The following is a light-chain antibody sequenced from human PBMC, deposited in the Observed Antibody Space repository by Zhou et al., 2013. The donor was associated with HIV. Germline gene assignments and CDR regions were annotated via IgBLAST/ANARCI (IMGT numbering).Light chain of an antibody. CDR1: QSLVNSAGIIY. CDR3: MQGTHWPLT. J-gene: IGKJ4*01. Sequence: DVVMTQSPLSLPVTLGQPASISCRSSQSLVNSAGIIYLNWFHQRPGQSPRRLIYGVSNRDSGVPDRFSGSGSGTDFTLRISRVEAEDVGVYYCMQGTHWPLTFGGGTKVEIK. CDR2: GVS. V-gene: IGKV2-30*01.